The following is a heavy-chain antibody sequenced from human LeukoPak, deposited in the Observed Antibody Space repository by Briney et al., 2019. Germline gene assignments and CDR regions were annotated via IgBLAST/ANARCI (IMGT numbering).Heavy chain of an antibody. Sequence: ASVKVSCKASGYTFTGYYMHWVRQAPGQGLEWMGWINPNSGGTNYAQKFQGRVTMTRDTSISTAYMELSRLRSDDTAVYYCARVWDTIFGSARFWGQGTLVTVSS. V-gene: IGHV1-2*02. CDR2: INPNSGGT. J-gene: IGHJ4*02. CDR1: GYTFTGYY. CDR3: ARVWDTIFGSARF. D-gene: IGHD3-3*01.